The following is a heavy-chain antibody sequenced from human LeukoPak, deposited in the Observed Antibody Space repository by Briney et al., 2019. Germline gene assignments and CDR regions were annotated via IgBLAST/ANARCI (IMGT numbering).Heavy chain of an antibody. Sequence: PGGSLRLSCAASGFTFSNYNMNWVRQAPGKGLEWVSYISSSSSTIYYADSVKGRFTISRDNAKNSLYLQMNSLRDEDTAVYYCARGRGNRYGDYGPEPDYWGQGTLVTVSS. D-gene: IGHD4-17*01. J-gene: IGHJ4*02. CDR2: ISSSSSTI. CDR3: ARGRGNRYGDYGPEPDY. CDR1: GFTFSNYN. V-gene: IGHV3-48*02.